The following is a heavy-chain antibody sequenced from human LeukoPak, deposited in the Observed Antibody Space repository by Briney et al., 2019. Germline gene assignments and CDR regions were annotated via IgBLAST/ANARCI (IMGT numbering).Heavy chain of an antibody. CDR1: GFTFSDYY. D-gene: IGHD3-3*01. CDR3: ASTIFGVVPRYYYYYGMDV. Sequence: GGSLRLSCAASGFTFSDYYMGWIRQAPGKGLEWVSYISSSGSTIYYADSVKGRFTISRDNAKNSLYLQMNSLRAEDTAVYYCASTIFGVVPRYYYYYGMDVWGQGTTVTVSS. V-gene: IGHV3-11*01. CDR2: ISSSGSTI. J-gene: IGHJ6*02.